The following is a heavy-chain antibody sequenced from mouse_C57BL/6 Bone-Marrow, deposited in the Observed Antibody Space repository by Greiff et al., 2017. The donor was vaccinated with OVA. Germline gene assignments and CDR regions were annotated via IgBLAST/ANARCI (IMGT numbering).Heavy chain of an antibody. CDR1: GFTFSSYA. J-gene: IGHJ4*01. CDR2: ISDGGSYT. Sequence: DVMLVESGGGLVKPGGSLKLSCAASGFTFSSYAMSWVRQTPEKRLEWVATISDGGSYTYYPDNVKGRFTISRDNAKNNLYLQMSHLKSEDTAMYYCARDPGYYAMDYWGQGTSVTVSS. V-gene: IGHV5-4*01. CDR3: ARDPGYYAMDY.